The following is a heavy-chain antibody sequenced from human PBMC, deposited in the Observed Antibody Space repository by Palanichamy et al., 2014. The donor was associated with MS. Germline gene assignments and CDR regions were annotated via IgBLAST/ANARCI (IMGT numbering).Heavy chain of an antibody. CDR2: IYSDGRT. V-gene: IGHV3-53*01. D-gene: IGHD1-26*01. CDR3: ARREAFDI. J-gene: IGHJ3*02. CDR1: GFTVSTNY. Sequence: EVQLVESGGGLIQPGGSLRLSCAASGFTVSTNYMNWVRQAPGKGLEWVAVIYSDGRTYYTDSVKGRFTISRDSPKNTLFLQMNSLRVEDTAVYYCARREAFDIWGQGTLVTVSS.